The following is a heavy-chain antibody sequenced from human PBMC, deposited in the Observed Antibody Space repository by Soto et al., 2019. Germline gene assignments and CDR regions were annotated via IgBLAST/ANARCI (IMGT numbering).Heavy chain of an antibody. CDR1: GFTFSSSA. D-gene: IGHD3-22*01. CDR2: IDVGSGNA. Sequence: ASVKVSCKTSGFTFSSSAVHWVRQARGHRLQWIGWIDVGSGNANYAQMLQERIGISRDMSTSTAYMELSSLRPEDTAVYYCAREVVYAFDIWGQGTTVTVSS. J-gene: IGHJ3*02. CDR3: AREVVYAFDI. V-gene: IGHV1-58*01.